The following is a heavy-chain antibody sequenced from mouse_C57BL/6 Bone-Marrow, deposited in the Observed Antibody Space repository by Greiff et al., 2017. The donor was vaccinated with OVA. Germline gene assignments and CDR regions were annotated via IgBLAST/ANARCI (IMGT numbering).Heavy chain of an antibody. CDR1: GYTFTSYW. D-gene: IGHD6-1*01. CDR3: AIGASHERPYAMDY. Sequence: VQLQQPGAELVKPGASVKVSCKASGYTFTSYWMHWVKQRPGQGLEWIGRIHPSDSDTNYNQKFKGKATLTVDKSSSTAYMQLSSLTSEDSAVYYCAIGASHERPYAMDYWGQGTSVTVSS. CDR2: IHPSDSDT. J-gene: IGHJ4*01. V-gene: IGHV1-74*01.